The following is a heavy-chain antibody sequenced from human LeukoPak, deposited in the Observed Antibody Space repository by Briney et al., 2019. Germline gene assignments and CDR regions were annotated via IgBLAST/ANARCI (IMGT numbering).Heavy chain of an antibody. Sequence: TGGSLRLSRAASGSTFSSLCMGWLPQAPGKGLEWVAKIKQDGSERYYVDSVKGRFTISRDNAENSLYLQMNSLRAEDTAVYYCARDSGGLHYWGQGTLVTVSS. V-gene: IGHV3-7*01. CDR2: IKQDGSER. CDR3: ARDSGGLHY. CDR1: GSTFSSLC. J-gene: IGHJ4*02.